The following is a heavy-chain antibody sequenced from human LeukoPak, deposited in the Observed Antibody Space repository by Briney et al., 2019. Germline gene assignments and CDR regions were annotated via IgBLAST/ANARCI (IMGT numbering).Heavy chain of an antibody. CDR1: GYSWSNYG. CDR3: VRSTGCGWLYIDNYFDP. D-gene: IGHD6-19*01. V-gene: IGHV1-18*01. J-gene: IGHJ5*02. CDR2: ISTSNGRT. Sequence: ASMKVSCKASGYSWSNYGISWMRQAPAQGLEWMGWISTSNGRTSYAERVQDRVTMTADTSTGTVEMEMRSLTSGATAVYYCVRSTGCGWLYIDNYFDPWGQGALVTVAS.